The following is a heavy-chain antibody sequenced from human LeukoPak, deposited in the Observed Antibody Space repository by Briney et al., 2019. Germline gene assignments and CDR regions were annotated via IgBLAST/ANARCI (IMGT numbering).Heavy chain of an antibody. Sequence: ASVKVSCKASGYTFKNYDINWVRQATGQGREWMGWMNPNSGNTGFAQKFQDRVSMTRDTSINTAYMELTSLRSGDTAVYYCARATPGGLHGYSFHNWGQGTVVTVYS. CDR2: MNPNSGNT. D-gene: IGHD5-24*01. CDR1: GYTFKNYD. V-gene: IGHV1-8*02. J-gene: IGHJ4*02. CDR3: ARATPGGLHGYSFHN.